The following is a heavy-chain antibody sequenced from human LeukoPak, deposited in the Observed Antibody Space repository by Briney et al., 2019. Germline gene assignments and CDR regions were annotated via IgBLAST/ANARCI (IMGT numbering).Heavy chain of an antibody. V-gene: IGHV3-48*03. D-gene: IGHD2-2*01. CDR3: ARRYCSSTDCLFDY. J-gene: IGHJ4*02. Sequence: GGSLRLSCAASGFTFSNYDMNWVRQAPGKGLEWVSHISSGGSIKYYADSLKGRFTISRDNAKNSLYLQMNSLRAEDTAVYYCARRYCSSTDCLFDYWGQGTLITVSS. CDR1: GFTFSNYD. CDR2: ISSGGSIK.